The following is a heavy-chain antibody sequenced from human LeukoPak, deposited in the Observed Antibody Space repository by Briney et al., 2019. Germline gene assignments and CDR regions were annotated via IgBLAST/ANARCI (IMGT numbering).Heavy chain of an antibody. D-gene: IGHD5-24*01. Sequence: GESLKISCKGSGCSFTSYWIGWERQMPGKGLEWMGIIYPGDSDTRYSPSFQGQVTISADKSITTAYLQWSRLKASDPAMYFCARHGGGGWLQLRYYFDYWGQGTLVTVSS. J-gene: IGHJ4*02. CDR3: ARHGGGGWLQLRYYFDY. CDR2: IYPGDSDT. CDR1: GCSFTSYW. V-gene: IGHV5-51*01.